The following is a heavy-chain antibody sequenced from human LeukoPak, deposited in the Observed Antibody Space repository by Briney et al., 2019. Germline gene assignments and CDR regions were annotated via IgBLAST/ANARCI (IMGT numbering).Heavy chain of an antibody. Sequence: SETLSLTCTVSGGSISSSSYYWGWIRQPPGKGLEWIGSIYYSGSTHYNPSLKSRVTISVDTSKNQFSLKLSSVTAADTAVYYCASNGYSSGWENDAFDIWGQGTMVTVSS. CDR2: IYYSGST. CDR1: GGSISSSSYY. J-gene: IGHJ3*02. V-gene: IGHV4-39*07. D-gene: IGHD6-19*01. CDR3: ASNGYSSGWENDAFDI.